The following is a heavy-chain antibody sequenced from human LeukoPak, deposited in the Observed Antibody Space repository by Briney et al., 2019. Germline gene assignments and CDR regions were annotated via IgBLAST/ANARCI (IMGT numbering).Heavy chain of an antibody. J-gene: IGHJ5*02. CDR2: IIPIFGTA. CDR3: ARSPSPAPFDP. Sequence: VASVKVSCKASGYTFTSYGISWVRQAPGQGLEWMGGIIPIFGTANYAQKFQGRVTITADESTSTAYMELSSLRSEDTAVYYCARSPSPAPFDPWGQGTLVTVSS. CDR1: GYTFTSYG. V-gene: IGHV1-69*13.